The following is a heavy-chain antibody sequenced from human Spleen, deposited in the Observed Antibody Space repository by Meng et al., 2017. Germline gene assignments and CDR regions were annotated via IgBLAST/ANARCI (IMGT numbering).Heavy chain of an antibody. D-gene: IGHD3-3*01. J-gene: IGHJ4*02. Sequence: QVLLHESERRMFEPSVNVSPTLSVYDGPFNGYDWSWLRHPPGQGLEGSREINHGGSTNYHPSHKSLVTISVATSKNQFFLKLSSVTAAETAVYYCAGDSGLLEWLKYLDHWGQGTLVTVSS. CDR2: INHGGST. V-gene: IGHV4-34*01. CDR1: DGPFNGYD. CDR3: AGDSGLLEWLKYLDH.